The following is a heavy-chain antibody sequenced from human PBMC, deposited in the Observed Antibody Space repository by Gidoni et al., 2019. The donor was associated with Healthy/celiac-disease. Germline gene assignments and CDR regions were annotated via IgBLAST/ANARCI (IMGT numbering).Heavy chain of an antibody. D-gene: IGHD5-12*01. CDR1: GGPISSSSYY. J-gene: IGHJ5*02. Sequence: QLQLQESGPGLVKPSETLSLTCTVTGGPISSSSYYWGWIRQPPGKGLEWIGSIYYSGSTYYNPSLKSRVTISVDTSKNQFSLKLSSVTAADTAVYYCARDLYSGYDFEGNWFDPWGQGTLVTVSS. V-gene: IGHV4-39*07. CDR2: IYYSGST. CDR3: ARDLYSGYDFEGNWFDP.